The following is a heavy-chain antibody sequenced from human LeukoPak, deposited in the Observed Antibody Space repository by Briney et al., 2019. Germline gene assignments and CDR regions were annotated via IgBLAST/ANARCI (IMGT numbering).Heavy chain of an antibody. CDR3: ARGLYKGDYWYWFDP. CDR1: GGSISSYH. Sequence: SETLSLTCTVSGGSISSYHWSWIRQPPGKGLEWIGYIYYSGSTNYNPSLKSRVTISVDTSKNQFSLKLSSVTAADTAVYYCARGLYKGDYWYWFDPWGQGTLVTVSS. CDR2: IYYSGST. V-gene: IGHV4-59*01. D-gene: IGHD4-17*01. J-gene: IGHJ5*02.